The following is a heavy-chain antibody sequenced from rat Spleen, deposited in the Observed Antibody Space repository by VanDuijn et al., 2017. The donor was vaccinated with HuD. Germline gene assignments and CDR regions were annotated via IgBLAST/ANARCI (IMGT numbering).Heavy chain of an antibody. CDR1: GFSLISNS. CDR3: ATNTFYGYNPNWFAY. Sequence: QVQLKESGPGLVQPSQTLSLICTVSGFSLISNSVHWVRQPPGKGLEWVGVIWINGGTDYNSAIKSRLSISRDTSKSQVFLEMNSLQTEDTAVYFCATNTFYGYNPNWFAYWGHGTLVTVSS. J-gene: IGHJ3*01. D-gene: IGHD1-9*01. V-gene: IGHV2-47*01. CDR2: IWINGGT.